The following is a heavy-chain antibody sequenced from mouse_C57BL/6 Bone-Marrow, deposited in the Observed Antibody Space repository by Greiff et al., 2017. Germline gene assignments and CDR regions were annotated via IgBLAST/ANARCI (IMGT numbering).Heavy chain of an antibody. CDR3: ARGPTVVAHDYAMDY. Sequence: QVQLQQPGAELVRPGSSVKLSCKASGYTFTSYWMHWVKQRPIQGLEWIGNIDPSDSETHYNQKFKDKATLTVDKSSSTAYMQLSSLTSEDSAVYYCARGPTVVAHDYAMDYWGQGTSVTVSS. CDR2: IDPSDSET. V-gene: IGHV1-52*01. D-gene: IGHD1-1*01. J-gene: IGHJ4*01. CDR1: GYTFTSYW.